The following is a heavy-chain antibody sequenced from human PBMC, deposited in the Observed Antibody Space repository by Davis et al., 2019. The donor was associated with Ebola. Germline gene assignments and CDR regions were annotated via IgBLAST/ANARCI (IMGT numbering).Heavy chain of an antibody. CDR2: MNPNSGNT. J-gene: IGHJ4*02. Sequence: AASVKVSCKASGYTFTSYDINWVRQATGQRLEWMGWMNPNSGNTGYAQKFQGRVTMTRNTSMSTAYMELSSLRSEDTAVYYCARGDSSGWYDFDYWGQGTLVTVSS. V-gene: IGHV1-8*01. CDR3: ARGDSSGWYDFDY. D-gene: IGHD6-19*01. CDR1: GYTFTSYD.